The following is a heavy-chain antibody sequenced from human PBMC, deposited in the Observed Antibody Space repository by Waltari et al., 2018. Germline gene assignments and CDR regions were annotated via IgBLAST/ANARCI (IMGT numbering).Heavy chain of an antibody. V-gene: IGHV3-74*01. CDR2: SNVAGTHT. D-gene: IGHD6-19*01. Sequence: EVQLVESGGGLVQPGGSLRLSCADSGLPCYSSCMHWARQAPGRGRVWVSRSNVAGTHTSYADSVKGRFTIARDNAKNMVYLQMNSLRVEDTAVYYCASGLAVSEGSWGRGTLVTVSS. CDR3: ASGLAVSEGS. CDR1: GLPCYSSC. J-gene: IGHJ5*02.